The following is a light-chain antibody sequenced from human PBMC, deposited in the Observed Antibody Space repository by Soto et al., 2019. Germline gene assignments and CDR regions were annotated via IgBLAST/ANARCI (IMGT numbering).Light chain of an antibody. Sequence: QSVLTQSPSASASLGASVKLTCTLSSGHSSYAIAWHQQQPEKGPGYLMKLNSDGSHSKGDGIPDRFSGSSSGAERYLTISSLQSEDEADYYCQTWGTVVFGGGTKLTVL. CDR2: LNSDGSH. CDR1: SGHSSYA. V-gene: IGLV4-69*01. J-gene: IGLJ2*01. CDR3: QTWGTVV.